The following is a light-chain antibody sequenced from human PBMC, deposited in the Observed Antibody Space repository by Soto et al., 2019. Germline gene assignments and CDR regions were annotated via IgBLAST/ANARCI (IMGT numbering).Light chain of an antibody. CDR1: SSDVGSYNL. CDR2: DVS. CDR3: SSYGGGDTFHVI. Sequence: QSVLTQPASVSGSPGQSITISCTGTSSDVGSYNLVSWYQQPPGEAPKLMIYDVSKRPSGVPDRFSGSKSGNTASLTVSGLRADDEAVYYCSSYGGGDTFHVIFGGGTKLTVL. J-gene: IGLJ2*01. V-gene: IGLV2-23*02.